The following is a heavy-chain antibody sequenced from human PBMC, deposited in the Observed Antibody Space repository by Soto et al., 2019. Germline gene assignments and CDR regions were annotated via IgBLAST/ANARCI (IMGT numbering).Heavy chain of an antibody. CDR1: GFTFSSYV. D-gene: IGHD2-2*01. J-gene: IGHJ4*02. V-gene: IGHV3-23*01. CDR3: AKEKIPAGPDPIDY. Sequence: EVQLLESGGGLVQPGGSLRLSCAASGFTFSSYVMSWVRQAPGKGLEWVSAISGSGRSTYYADSVKGRVTISRDNSRKTLYLHMTSLRADDTAVYYCAKEKIPAGPDPIDYWGQGTLFTVSS. CDR2: ISGSGRST.